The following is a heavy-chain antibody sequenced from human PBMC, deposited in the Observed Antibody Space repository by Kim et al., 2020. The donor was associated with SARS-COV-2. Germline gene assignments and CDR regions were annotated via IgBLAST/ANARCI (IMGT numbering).Heavy chain of an antibody. CDR1: GYTLTELS. Sequence: ASVKVSCKVSGYTLTELSMHWVRQAPGKGLEWMGGFDPEDGETIYAQKFQGRVTMTEDTSTDTAYMELSSQRSEDTAVYYCATSCSITSCHWFDPWGQGTLLTVSS. J-gene: IGHJ5*02. CDR2: FDPEDGET. V-gene: IGHV1-24*01. CDR3: ATSCSITSCHWFDP. D-gene: IGHD2-2*01.